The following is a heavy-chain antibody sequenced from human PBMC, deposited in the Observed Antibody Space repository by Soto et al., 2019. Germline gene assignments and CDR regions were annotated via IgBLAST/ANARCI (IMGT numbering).Heavy chain of an antibody. Sequence: TLSLTCAVSGGSISSSNWWSWVRQPPGKGLEWIGEIYHSGSTNYNPSLKSRVTISVDKPKNQFSMKLSSVTAADTAVYYCARTEYSSSSRFDYWGQGTLVTVSS. D-gene: IGHD6-6*01. J-gene: IGHJ4*02. V-gene: IGHV4-4*02. CDR3: ARTEYSSSSRFDY. CDR2: IYHSGST. CDR1: GGSISSSNW.